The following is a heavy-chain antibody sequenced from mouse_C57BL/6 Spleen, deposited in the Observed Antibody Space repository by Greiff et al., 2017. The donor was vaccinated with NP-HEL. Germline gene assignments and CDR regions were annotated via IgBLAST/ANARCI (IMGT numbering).Heavy chain of an antibody. V-gene: IGHV1-15*01. CDR1: GYTFTDYE. CDR2: IDPETGGT. J-gene: IGHJ4*01. CDR3: TRHGSSPLYAMDY. Sequence: VQLQQSGAELVRPGASVTLSCKASGYTFTDYEMHWVKQTPVHGLEWIGAIDPETGGTAYNQKFKGKAILTADKSSSTAYMELRSLTSEDSAVYYCTRHGSSPLYAMDYWGQGTSVTVSS. D-gene: IGHD1-1*01.